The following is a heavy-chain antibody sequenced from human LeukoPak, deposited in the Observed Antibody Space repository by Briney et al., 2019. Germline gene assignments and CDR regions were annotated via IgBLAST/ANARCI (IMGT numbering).Heavy chain of an antibody. CDR1: GFTFSSYS. D-gene: IGHD3-3*01. CDR3: ARDLRDYDFWSGSPPFIDI. V-gene: IGHV3-21*01. Sequence: GGSLRLSCAASGFTFSSYSMNWVRQAPGKGLEWVSSISSSSSYIYYADSVKGRFTISRDNAKNSLYLQMNSLRAEGTAVYYCARDLRDYDFWSGSPPFIDIWGQGTMVTVSS. CDR2: ISSSSSYI. J-gene: IGHJ3*02.